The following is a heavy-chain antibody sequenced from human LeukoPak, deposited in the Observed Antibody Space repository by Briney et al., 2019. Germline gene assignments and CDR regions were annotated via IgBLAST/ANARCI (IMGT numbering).Heavy chain of an antibody. CDR2: ISGSGGST. D-gene: IGHD5-18*01. CDR3: ARERGYSYGSFDY. V-gene: IGHV3-23*01. CDR1: GFTFSSYA. J-gene: IGHJ4*02. Sequence: GGSLRLSCAASGFTFSSYAMSWVRQAPGKGLEWVPAISGSGGSTYYADSVKGRFTISRDNSKNTLYLQMNSLRAEDTAVYYCARERGYSYGSFDYWGQGTLVTLSS.